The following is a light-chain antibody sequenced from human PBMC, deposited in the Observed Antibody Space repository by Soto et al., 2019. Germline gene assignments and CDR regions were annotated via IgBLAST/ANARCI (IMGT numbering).Light chain of an antibody. J-gene: IGKJ2*01. V-gene: IGKV1-5*03. CDR3: QQYNGFPFT. Sequence: DIQITQSPATLYASVGDTVTITCRASQSIDQWLAWYQQKPGKAPKVLIYKTSTLETGVPSRFSGSGSGTEVPLMISSLQPDDLATYDCQQYNGFPFTVGQGTKLEIK. CDR2: KTS. CDR1: QSIDQW.